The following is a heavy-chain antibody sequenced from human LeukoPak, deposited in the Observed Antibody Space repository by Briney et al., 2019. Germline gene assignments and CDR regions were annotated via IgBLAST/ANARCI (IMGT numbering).Heavy chain of an antibody. J-gene: IGHJ6*03. CDR2: IKQDGSEK. V-gene: IGHV3-7*01. CDR3: AREFPDYCSGGSCYAVGYYYYYMDV. CDR1: GFTFSSYW. Sequence: GGSLRLSCAASGFTFSSYWMSWVRQAPGKGLEWVANIKQDGSEKYYVDSVKGRFTIPRDNAKNSLYLQMNSLRAEDTAVYYCAREFPDYCSGGSCYAVGYYYYYMDVWGKGTTVTVSS. D-gene: IGHD2-15*01.